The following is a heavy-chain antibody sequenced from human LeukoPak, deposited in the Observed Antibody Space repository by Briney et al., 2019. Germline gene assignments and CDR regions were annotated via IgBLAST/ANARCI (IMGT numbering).Heavy chain of an antibody. CDR1: GFTFSRYW. D-gene: IGHD6-6*01. Sequence: GGSLRLSCAASGFTFSRYWMYWVRQAPGKGPMCVSRINSEGSSTNYADSVKGRFTISRDNAKNTVYLQMNSLRAEDTAVYYCVRDIITDRPGNYFDPWGQGTLVTVSS. V-gene: IGHV3-74*01. CDR3: VRDIITDRPGNYFDP. CDR2: INSEGSST. J-gene: IGHJ5*02.